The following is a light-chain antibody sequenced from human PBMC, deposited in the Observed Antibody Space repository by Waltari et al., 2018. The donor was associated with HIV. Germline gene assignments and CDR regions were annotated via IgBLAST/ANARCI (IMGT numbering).Light chain of an antibody. V-gene: IGLV2-23*02. Sequence: QSALTQPASVSGSPGQSITISCTGTSSDVDGYKFVSWYQQHPGKAPKLIIFDVFQRPSGVSVRFSGSKSGNTASLTISGLQSEDEADYYCCSYAGSRTWVFGGGTKVTVL. CDR3: CSYAGSRTWV. J-gene: IGLJ3*02. CDR2: DVF. CDR1: SSDVDGYKF.